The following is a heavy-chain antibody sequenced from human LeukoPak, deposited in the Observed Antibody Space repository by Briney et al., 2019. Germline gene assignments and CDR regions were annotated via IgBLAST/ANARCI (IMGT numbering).Heavy chain of an antibody. V-gene: IGHV3-21*01. Sequence: PGGSLRLSCAASGFNLSYYTMNCVRQAPGKGLEWVSSITSSSSYIYCADSVKGRFTISRDNAKNSLYLQMNSMRAEDTAVYYCGRDRPTTGTPKYFDYWGQGTLVTVSS. J-gene: IGHJ4*02. CDR2: ITSSSSYI. CDR3: GRDRPTTGTPKYFDY. CDR1: GFNLSYYT. D-gene: IGHD4-11*01.